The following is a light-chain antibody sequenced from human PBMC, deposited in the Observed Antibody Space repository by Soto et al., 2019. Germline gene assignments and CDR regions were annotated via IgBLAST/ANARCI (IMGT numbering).Light chain of an antibody. V-gene: IGKV3-15*01. J-gene: IGKJ1*01. CDR2: GAS. CDR3: LQYNNWPRT. Sequence: EIVMTQSPATLSVSPGERATLSCRASRSVSSNLAWYQQKPGQAPRLLIYGASTRATGIPARFSGSRSGTEFTLTISSLQSEDFAVYYCLQYNNWPRTFGQGTKVEIK. CDR1: RSVSSN.